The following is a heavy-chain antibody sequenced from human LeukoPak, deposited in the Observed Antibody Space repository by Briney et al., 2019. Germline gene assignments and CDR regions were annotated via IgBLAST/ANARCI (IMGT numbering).Heavy chain of an antibody. CDR3: ARGAIVVVPAAPAPAYYFDY. CDR2: IYTSGST. Sequence: TSETLSLTCTVSGGSISSYYWSWIRQAAGKGLEWIGRIYTSGSTSYNPSLRSRVTISVDTSKNQFSLKLSSVTAADTAVYYCARGAIVVVPAAPAPAYYFDYWGQGTLVTVSS. CDR1: GGSISSYY. V-gene: IGHV4-4*07. D-gene: IGHD2-2*01. J-gene: IGHJ4*02.